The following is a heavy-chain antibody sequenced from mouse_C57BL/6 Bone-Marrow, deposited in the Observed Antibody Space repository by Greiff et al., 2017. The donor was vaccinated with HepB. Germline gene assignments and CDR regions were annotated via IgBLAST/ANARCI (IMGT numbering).Heavy chain of an antibody. Sequence: VQLQQSGTELVKPGASVKLSCKASGYTFTSYWMHWVKQRPGQGLEWIGNINPSNGGTNYNEKFKSKATLTVDNSSSTAYMQLSSLTSEDSAVYYCARGGVYYCGSSYFDVWGTGTTVTVSS. CDR3: ARGGVYYCGSSYFDV. D-gene: IGHD1-1*01. CDR2: INPSNGGT. J-gene: IGHJ1*03. V-gene: IGHV1-53*01. CDR1: GYTFTSYW.